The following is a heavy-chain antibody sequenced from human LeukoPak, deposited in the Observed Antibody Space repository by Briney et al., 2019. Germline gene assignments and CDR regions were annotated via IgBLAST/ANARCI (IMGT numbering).Heavy chain of an antibody. J-gene: IGHJ4*02. Sequence: GGSLRLSCAASGFTFSSYSMNWVRQAPGKGLEWVSSISSSSSYRYYADSVKGRFTISRDNAKNSLYLQMSSLRAEDTAVYYCARDYYGSEWGQGTLVTVSS. D-gene: IGHD3-10*01. V-gene: IGHV3-21*01. CDR3: ARDYYGSE. CDR2: ISSSSSYR. CDR1: GFTFSSYS.